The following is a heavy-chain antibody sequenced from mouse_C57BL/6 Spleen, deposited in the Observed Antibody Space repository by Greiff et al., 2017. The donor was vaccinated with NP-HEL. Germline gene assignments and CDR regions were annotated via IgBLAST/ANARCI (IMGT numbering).Heavy chain of an antibody. J-gene: IGHJ4*01. V-gene: IGHV1-61*01. CDR2: IYPSDSET. CDR3: ARGDYYGGSHGDAMDY. D-gene: IGHD1-1*01. CDR1: GYTFTSYW. Sequence: QVQLKQPGAELVRPGSSVKLSCKASGYTFTSYWMDWVKQRPGQGLEWIGNIYPSDSETHYNQKFKDKATLTVDKSSSTAYMQLSSLTSEDSAVYYCARGDYYGGSHGDAMDYWGQGTSVTVSS.